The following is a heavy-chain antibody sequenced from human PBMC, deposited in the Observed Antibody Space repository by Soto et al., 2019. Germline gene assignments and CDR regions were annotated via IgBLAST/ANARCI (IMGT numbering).Heavy chain of an antibody. CDR1: GGSISSSGYY. J-gene: IGHJ5*02. Sequence: ERPCSTGPVSGGSISSSGYYVCWVRQPPGKGLEWMGSIYYSGSTYYNPSLKSRFTISVDTSKNQFSLKLSSVTDADTAVYYSARHPVRGVLRWAHNWLDPWGQGTLVTVYS. CDR3: ARHPVRGVLRWAHNWLDP. CDR2: IYYSGST. D-gene: IGHD3-10*01. V-gene: IGHV4-39*01.